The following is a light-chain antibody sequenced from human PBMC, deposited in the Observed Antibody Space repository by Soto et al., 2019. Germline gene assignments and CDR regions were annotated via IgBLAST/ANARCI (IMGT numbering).Light chain of an antibody. V-gene: IGKV1-39*01. CDR3: QQSYSSRWT. CDR2: GAS. CDR1: QSISTY. Sequence: DIQMTQSPPSVSASVGDRVTITCRASQSISTYLNWFQHKPGKAPKVLIYGASNLQSGVPSRFSGGGSGTDFTLTISSLQPEDFATYYCQQSYSSRWTFGQGTKVEVK. J-gene: IGKJ1*01.